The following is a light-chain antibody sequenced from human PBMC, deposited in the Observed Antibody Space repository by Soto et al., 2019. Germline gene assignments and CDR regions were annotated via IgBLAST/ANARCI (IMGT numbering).Light chain of an antibody. CDR2: SNN. CDR3: ASWDGSLNGWV. CDR1: RSNIGSDN. V-gene: IGLV1-44*01. J-gene: IGLJ3*02. Sequence: QAVVTQPPSASGTPGQRVTISCSGSRSNIGSDNVNWYKQLPETAPTLLIYSNNQRPSGVPDRFSGSKSGTSASLAISGLQSEDEADYYCASWDGSLNGWVFGGGTKLTVL.